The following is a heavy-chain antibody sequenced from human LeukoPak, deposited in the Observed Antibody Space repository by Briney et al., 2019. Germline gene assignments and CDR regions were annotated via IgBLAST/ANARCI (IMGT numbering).Heavy chain of an antibody. CDR3: ARVPGGPDPFDP. J-gene: IGHJ5*02. V-gene: IGHV3-21*01. CDR2: ISSSSSYI. Sequence: PGGPLRLSCAASGFTFSSYSMNWVRQAPGKGPEWVSSISSSSSYIYYADSVKGRFTISRDNAKNSLYLQMNSLRAEDTAVYYCARVPGGPDPFDPWGQGTLVTVSS. D-gene: IGHD1-14*01. CDR1: GFTFSSYS.